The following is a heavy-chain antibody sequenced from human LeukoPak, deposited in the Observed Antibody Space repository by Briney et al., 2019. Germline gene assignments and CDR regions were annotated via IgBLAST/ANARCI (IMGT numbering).Heavy chain of an antibody. CDR3: ARDPRGITALVDYFDY. Sequence: GGSLRLSCAASGFTFSSYWMSWVRQAPGRGLEWVSYISSSGSAIYYADSVKGRFTISRDNAKNSLYLQMSSLRVEDTAVYYCARDPRGITALVDYFDYWGQGTLVTVSS. J-gene: IGHJ4*02. D-gene: IGHD5-18*01. V-gene: IGHV3-48*04. CDR1: GFTFSSYW. CDR2: ISSSGSAI.